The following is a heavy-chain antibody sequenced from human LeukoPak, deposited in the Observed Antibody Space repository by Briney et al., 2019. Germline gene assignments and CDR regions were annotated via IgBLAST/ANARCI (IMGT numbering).Heavy chain of an antibody. Sequence: SETLSLTCAVYGGSFSGYYWSWIRQPPGKGLEWIGEINHSGSTNYNPSLKSRVTISVDTSKNQFSLKLSSVTAADTAVYYCARSSSVSGAPYSGYDLAYWGQGTLVTVSS. J-gene: IGHJ4*02. D-gene: IGHD5-12*01. V-gene: IGHV4-34*01. CDR2: INHSGST. CDR3: ARSSSVSGAPYSGYDLAY. CDR1: GGSFSGYY.